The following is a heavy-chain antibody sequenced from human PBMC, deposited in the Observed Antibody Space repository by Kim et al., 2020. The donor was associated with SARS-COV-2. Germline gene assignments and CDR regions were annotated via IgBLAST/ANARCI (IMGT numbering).Heavy chain of an antibody. J-gene: IGHJ6*03. Sequence: GGSLRLSCAASGFTFSSYAMSWVRQAPGKGLEWVSAISGSGGSTYYADSVKGRFTISRDNSKNTLYLQMNSLRAEDTAVYYCAKFHLAIGNIYYYYYYMDVWGKGTTVTVSS. CDR2: ISGSGGST. CDR3: AKFHLAIGNIYYYYYYMDV. V-gene: IGHV3-23*01. CDR1: GFTFSSYA.